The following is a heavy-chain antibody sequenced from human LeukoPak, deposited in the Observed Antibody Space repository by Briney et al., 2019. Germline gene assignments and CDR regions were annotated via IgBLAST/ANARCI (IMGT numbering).Heavy chain of an antibody. J-gene: IGHJ4*02. V-gene: IGHV3-23*01. D-gene: IGHD1-26*01. Sequence: GGSLRVSCAASGFTFSSYAMNWVRQAPGKGLEWVSGISASGGSTYYADSVKGRFTISRDNSNNTLYLQMSSLRTEDTAVYYCAKVASGSYYSPLDYWGQGTLVTVSS. CDR3: AKVASGSYYSPLDY. CDR1: GFTFSSYA. CDR2: ISASGGST.